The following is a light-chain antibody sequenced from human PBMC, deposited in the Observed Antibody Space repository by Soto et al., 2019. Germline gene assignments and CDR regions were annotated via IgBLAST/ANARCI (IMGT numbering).Light chain of an antibody. CDR3: QQYNSYPPLT. CDR1: QSISSW. CDR2: DAS. J-gene: IGKJ4*01. V-gene: IGKV1-5*01. Sequence: DIQMTQSPSTLSASVGDRVTITCRASQSISSWLAWYQQKQGKAPKLLIYDASSLESGVPSRFSGSGSGTEFTLTISSLQPDDFATYYCQQYNSYPPLTFGGGTKVEIK.